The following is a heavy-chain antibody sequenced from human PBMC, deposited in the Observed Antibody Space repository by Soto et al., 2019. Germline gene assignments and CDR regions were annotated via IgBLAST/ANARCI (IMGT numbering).Heavy chain of an antibody. CDR3: ARDRSGYYGNWFDP. Sequence: SETLSLTCTVSGGSISSYYWSWIRQPPGKGLEWIGYIYYSGSTNYNPSLKSRVTISVDTSKNQFPLKLSSVTAADTAVYYCARDRSGYYGNWFDPWGQGTLVTVSS. V-gene: IGHV4-59*01. CDR1: GGSISSYY. J-gene: IGHJ5*02. CDR2: IYYSGST. D-gene: IGHD3-22*01.